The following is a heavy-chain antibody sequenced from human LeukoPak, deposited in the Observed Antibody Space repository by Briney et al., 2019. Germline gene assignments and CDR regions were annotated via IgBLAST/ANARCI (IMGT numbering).Heavy chain of an antibody. V-gene: IGHV1-2*02. D-gene: IGHD5-24*01. Sequence: ASVKVSCKASGYTFTSYDINWVRQAPGQGLEWMGWINPNSGGTNYAQKFQGRVTMTRDTSISTAYMELSRLRSDDTAVYYCARDLRDGYLDIWGQGTMVTVSS. CDR2: INPNSGGT. CDR3: ARDLRDGYLDI. J-gene: IGHJ3*02. CDR1: GYTFTSYD.